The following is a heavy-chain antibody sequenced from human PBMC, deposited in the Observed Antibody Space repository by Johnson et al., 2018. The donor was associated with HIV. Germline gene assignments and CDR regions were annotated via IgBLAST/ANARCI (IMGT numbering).Heavy chain of an antibody. CDR3: ARSPPSYGSGSYLGLDAFDI. Sequence: QVQLVESGGGVVQPGRSLRLSCAASGFTFSSYAMHWVRQAPGKGLEWVAVISYDGSNKYYADSVKGRFTISRDISKNTLYLQMNSLRAEDTAVYYCARSPPSYGSGSYLGLDAFDIWGKGTMVTVSS. D-gene: IGHD3-10*01. J-gene: IGHJ3*02. CDR2: ISYDGSNK. CDR1: GFTFSSYA. V-gene: IGHV3-30*14.